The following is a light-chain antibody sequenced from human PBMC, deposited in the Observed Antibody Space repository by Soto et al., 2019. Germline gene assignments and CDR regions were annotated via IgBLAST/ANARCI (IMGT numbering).Light chain of an antibody. Sequence: ILLTHSPSSLSASFGDRVTITCRASQSIKQDLNWYHQTTGKAPKLLVKAASTLQSRVPSRFSGSGSWTSFTLPISRLQPVDFAPYFCLQSYSSLWPFGEGPKV. CDR2: AAS. CDR1: QSIKQD. J-gene: IGKJ1*01. V-gene: IGKV1-39*01. CDR3: LQSYSSLWP.